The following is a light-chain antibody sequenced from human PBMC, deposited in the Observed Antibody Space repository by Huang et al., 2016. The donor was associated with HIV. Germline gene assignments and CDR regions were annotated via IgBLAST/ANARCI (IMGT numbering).Light chain of an antibody. V-gene: IGKV3-20*01. CDR1: QSVTSY. CDR3: QQYGRSPGT. J-gene: IGKJ2*02. Sequence: EIVLTQSPGTLSLSPGERATLSCRASQSVTSYLAWYQQKPGQAPRLLSYGASSRATGSPDRFIGSGSGTDFTLTISRLEPTDFAVYFCQQYGRSPGTFGQGTKVEIK. CDR2: GAS.